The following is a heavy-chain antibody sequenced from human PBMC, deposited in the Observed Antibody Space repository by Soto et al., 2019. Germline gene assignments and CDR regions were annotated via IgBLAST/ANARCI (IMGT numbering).Heavy chain of an antibody. D-gene: IGHD6-13*01. V-gene: IGHV3-74*01. CDR1: GFIFTNFW. CDR2: IDTSGSST. J-gene: IGHJ4*02. CDR3: AKDSWYFDL. Sequence: GSLRLSCDASGFIFTNFWMHWVRQVPGKGLVWVSRIDTSGSSTSYADSVKGRFTISRDNAKNTVSLQMNSLRAEDTGVYYCAKDSWYFDLWSQGSLVTAPQ.